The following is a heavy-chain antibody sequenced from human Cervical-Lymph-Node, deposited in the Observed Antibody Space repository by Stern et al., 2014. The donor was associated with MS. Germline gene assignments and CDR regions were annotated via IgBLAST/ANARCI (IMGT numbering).Heavy chain of an antibody. CDR3: ARARITMIVVVAWVTAFDI. Sequence: QVQLVESGAEVKKPGSSVKVSCKASGGTFSNYAISWVRQAPGQGLEWMGGIVPIFGTATYAQDFQGRVTVAADESTSTADMELNSLRSDDTAVYYCARARITMIVVVAWVTAFDIWGQGTMVTVSS. CDR1: GGTFSNYA. J-gene: IGHJ3*02. D-gene: IGHD3-22*01. CDR2: IVPIFGTA. V-gene: IGHV1-69*01.